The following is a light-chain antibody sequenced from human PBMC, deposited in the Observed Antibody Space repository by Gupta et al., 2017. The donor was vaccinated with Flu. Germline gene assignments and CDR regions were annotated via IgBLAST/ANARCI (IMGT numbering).Light chain of an antibody. CDR1: QGISGN. V-gene: IGKV3-15*01. CDR2: GVS. Sequence: PATLSVSPGEGATLSCRASQGISGNLAWFQHRPGQDPRLLIYGVSARATGIPARFSGSGSGTEFALTISSLQSEDITVYYCQQYNSWPLTFGGGTKLELK. CDR3: QQYNSWPLT. J-gene: IGKJ4*01.